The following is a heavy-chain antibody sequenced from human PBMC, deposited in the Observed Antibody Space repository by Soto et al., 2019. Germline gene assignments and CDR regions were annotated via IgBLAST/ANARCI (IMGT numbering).Heavy chain of an antibody. D-gene: IGHD3-3*01. CDR2: IYYSGST. Sequence: QVQLQESGPGLVKPSQTLSLTCTVSGGSISSGGYYWSWIRQHPGKGLEWIGYIYYSGSTYYNPSLKSRVTISVDTSKNQFSLKLSSVTAADTAVYYCARGASIRFLEWWFFDYWGQGTLVTVSS. CDR3: ARGASIRFLEWWFFDY. J-gene: IGHJ4*02. CDR1: GGSISSGGYY. V-gene: IGHV4-31*03.